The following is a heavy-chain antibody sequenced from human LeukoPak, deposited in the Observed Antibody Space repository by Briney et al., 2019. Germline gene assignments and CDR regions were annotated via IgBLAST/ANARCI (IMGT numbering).Heavy chain of an antibody. CDR2: INQGGSDK. D-gene: IGHD3-16*02. J-gene: IGHJ4*02. V-gene: IGHV3-7*03. Sequence: GGSLRLSCAASGFTFSSYWMSWVRQAPGKGLEWVANINQGGSDKNYVNSVKGRLTISRDNAKNSLYLQMNSLRAEDTAVYYCAREPITFGGVIGNDYWGQGTLVTVSS. CDR1: GFTFSSYW. CDR3: AREPITFGGVIGNDY.